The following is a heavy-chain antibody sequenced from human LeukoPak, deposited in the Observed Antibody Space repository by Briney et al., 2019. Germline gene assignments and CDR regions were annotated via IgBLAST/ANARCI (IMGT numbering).Heavy chain of an antibody. D-gene: IGHD3-10*01. CDR2: IKQDGREK. Sequence: GGSLRLSCAASGFTFSSYWMSWVRQAPGEGLEWVANIKQDGREKYYVDSVRGRFTISRDNAKNSLYLQMNSLRAEDTAVYSRARFSNYYVSGSNGWAFDMWGQGTMVTVSS. CDR1: GFTFSSYW. J-gene: IGHJ3*02. CDR3: ARFSNYYVSGSNGWAFDM. V-gene: IGHV3-7*04.